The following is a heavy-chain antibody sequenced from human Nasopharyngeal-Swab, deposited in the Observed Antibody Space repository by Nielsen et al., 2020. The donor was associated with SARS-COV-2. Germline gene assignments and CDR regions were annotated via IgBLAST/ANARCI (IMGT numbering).Heavy chain of an antibody. CDR2: IYWDDDK. Sequence: SGPTLVKPTQTLTLTCTFSGFSLSTSGVGVGWIRQPPGKALEWLALIYWDDDKRYNPSLKSRLTITKDTSKNQVVPTMTNMDPADTATYYCAHSLLGIVGATGFDYWGQGTLVTVSS. CDR1: GFSLSTSGVG. J-gene: IGHJ4*02. CDR3: AHSLLGIVGATGFDY. V-gene: IGHV2-5*02. D-gene: IGHD1-26*01.